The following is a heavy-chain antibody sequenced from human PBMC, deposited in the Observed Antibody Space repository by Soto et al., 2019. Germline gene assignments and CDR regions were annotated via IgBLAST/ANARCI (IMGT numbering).Heavy chain of an antibody. V-gene: IGHV4-30-2*01. Sequence: SETLSLTCAVSGGSISSGGYSWSWIRQPPGKGLEWIGYIYHSGSTYYNPSLKSRVTISVDRSKNQFSLKLRSVTAVDTAVYYCARNGGGFLAYMDVWGQGTTVTVSS. D-gene: IGHD3-16*01. CDR3: ARNGGGFLAYMDV. J-gene: IGHJ6*02. CDR2: IYHSGST. CDR1: GGSISSGGYS.